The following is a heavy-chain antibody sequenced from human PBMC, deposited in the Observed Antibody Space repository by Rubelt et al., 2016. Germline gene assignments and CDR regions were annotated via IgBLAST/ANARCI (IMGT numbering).Heavy chain of an antibody. CDR1: GYTFTSYG. CDR2: ISAYNGNT. J-gene: IGHJ4*02. Sequence: QVQLVQSGAEVKKPGASVKVSCKASGYTFTSYGISWVRQAPGQGLEWMGWISAYNGNTNYAQKPQGMVTMTTDTSTSTAYMELRSLGSDDTAVYYCARDVGGNSVLYYFDYWGQGTLVTVSS. V-gene: IGHV1-18*01. CDR3: ARDVGGNSVLYYFDY. D-gene: IGHD4-23*01.